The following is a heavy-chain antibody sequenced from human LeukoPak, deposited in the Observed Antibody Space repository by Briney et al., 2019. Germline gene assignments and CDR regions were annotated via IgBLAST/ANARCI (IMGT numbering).Heavy chain of an antibody. D-gene: IGHD3-22*01. V-gene: IGHV1-46*01. CDR3: ARGTYYDSRGYSGVRLFDY. CDR2: INPSGSSA. J-gene: IGHJ4*02. Sequence: ASVKVSCKASGYTFTGYYMHWVRQAPGQGLEWMGFINPSGSSAAYAQKFQGRLTMTRDMFTSTDYMELTSLTSDDTAVYSCARGTYYDSRGYSGVRLFDYWGQGTLVTVSS. CDR1: GYTFTGYY.